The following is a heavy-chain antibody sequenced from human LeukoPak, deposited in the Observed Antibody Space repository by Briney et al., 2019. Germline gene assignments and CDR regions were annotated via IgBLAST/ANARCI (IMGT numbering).Heavy chain of an antibody. V-gene: IGHV5-51*01. Sequence: GESLKISCKASGYSFTTYWIGWVRQMPGEGLEWMGIIYPGDSDTRYSPSFQGQVTISADKSISTAYLQWSSLKASDTAMYYCARSYDSLGYDYWGQRTLVTVSS. D-gene: IGHD3-9*01. CDR1: GYSFTTYW. CDR3: ARSYDSLGYDY. CDR2: IYPGDSDT. J-gene: IGHJ4*02.